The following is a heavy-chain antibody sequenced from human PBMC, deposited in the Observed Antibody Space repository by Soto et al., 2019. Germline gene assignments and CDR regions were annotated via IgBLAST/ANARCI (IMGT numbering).Heavy chain of an antibody. J-gene: IGHJ4*02. CDR1: GFTFSTYG. D-gene: IGHD1-1*01. CDR2: LLAATNKD. Sequence: GVSLRLSCAASGFTFSTYGFHWVRQAPGKAPEWVAGLLAATNKDYYADSVKGRFTISRDNSKNIFYLQMNSLRDEDTAIYFCAKDAGRGYWGQGTLVTV. V-gene: IGHV3-30*18. CDR3: AKDAGRGY.